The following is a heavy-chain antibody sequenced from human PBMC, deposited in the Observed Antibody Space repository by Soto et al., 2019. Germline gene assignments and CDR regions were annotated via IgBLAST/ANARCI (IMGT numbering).Heavy chain of an antibody. Sequence: EVQLVESGGGLVRPGGSLRLSCAASGFTFSYYGMHWVRQAPGKGLVWVSRIPSDGSSTTYADFVKGRFIISRDNARNTVDLQMNSVRVEDTAVYYCARGDRGAFDLWSQGTVVNVSS. D-gene: IGHD1-26*01. CDR2: IPSDGSST. V-gene: IGHV3-74*01. CDR3: ARGDRGAFDL. J-gene: IGHJ3*01. CDR1: GFTFSYYG.